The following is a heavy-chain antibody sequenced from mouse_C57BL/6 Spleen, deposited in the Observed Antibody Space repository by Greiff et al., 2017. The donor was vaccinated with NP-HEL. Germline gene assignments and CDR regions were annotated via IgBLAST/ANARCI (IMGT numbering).Heavy chain of an antibody. CDR3: AREGRGFAY. D-gene: IGHD3-3*01. V-gene: IGHV1-80*01. CDR1: GYAFSGYW. Sequence: QVQLKQSGAELVKPGASVKISCKASGYAFSGYWMNWVKQRPGKGLEWIGQINPGDGDTNYNGKFKGKATMTADKSSNTAYMQLSSLTSEDSAVYFGAREGRGFAYWGQGTLLTVSA. CDR2: INPGDGDT. J-gene: IGHJ3*01.